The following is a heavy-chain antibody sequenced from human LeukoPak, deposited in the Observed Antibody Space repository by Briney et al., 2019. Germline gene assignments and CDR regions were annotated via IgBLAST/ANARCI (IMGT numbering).Heavy chain of an antibody. CDR1: GFTFSSYA. V-gene: IGHV3-64D*09. CDR2: ISSNGGST. J-gene: IGHJ5*02. Sequence: GGSLSLSCSASGFTFSSYAMHWVRQAPGKGLEYVSAISSNGGSTYYADSVKGRFTISRDNSKNTLYLQMSGLRAEDTAVYYCVKGGYCSGGSCSGTGRSAPYNWFDPWGQGTLVTVSS. D-gene: IGHD2-15*01. CDR3: VKGGYCSGGSCSGTGRSAPYNWFDP.